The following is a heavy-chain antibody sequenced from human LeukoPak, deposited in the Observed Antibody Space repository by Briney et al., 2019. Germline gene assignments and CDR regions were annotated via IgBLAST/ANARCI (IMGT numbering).Heavy chain of an antibody. CDR3: ARDGMVILFDY. J-gene: IGHJ4*02. Sequence: SETLSLTCTVSGGSISSSSYYWGWIRQPPGKGLEWIGSIYYSGSTYYNPSLKSRVTISVDTSKNQFSLKLSSVTAADTAVYYCARDGMVILFDYWGQGTLVTVSS. CDR2: IYYSGST. CDR1: GGSISSSSYY. D-gene: IGHD3-16*01. V-gene: IGHV4-39*07.